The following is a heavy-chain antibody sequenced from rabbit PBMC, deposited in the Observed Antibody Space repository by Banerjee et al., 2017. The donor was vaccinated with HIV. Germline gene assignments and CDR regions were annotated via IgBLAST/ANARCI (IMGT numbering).Heavy chain of an antibody. D-gene: IGHD6-1*01. CDR2: IYTSSDGT. V-gene: IGHV1S45*01. CDR3: ATNRGNGNIYAYGMDL. Sequence: QQQLEESGGGLVKPGASLTLTCIVSGFSFSSSYWMCWVRQAPGKGLEWIGCIYTSSDGTCYANWAKGRFTISKPSSTTVTLQMTSLTAADTATYFCATNRGNGNIYAYGMDLWGPGTLVTVS. CDR1: GFSFSSSYW. J-gene: IGHJ6*01.